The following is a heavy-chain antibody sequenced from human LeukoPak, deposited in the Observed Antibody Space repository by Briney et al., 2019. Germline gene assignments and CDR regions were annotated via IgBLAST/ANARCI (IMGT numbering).Heavy chain of an antibody. J-gene: IGHJ4*02. CDR2: ISGSGGST. CDR1: GFTFSSYA. V-gene: IGHV3-23*01. Sequence: PGGSLRLSCAASGFTFSSYAMSWVRQAPGKGLEWVSAISGSGGSTYYADSVKGRFTISRDNSKNTLYLQMNSLRAEDTAVYYCAKDRVASGDYARLFDYWGQGTLVTVSS. D-gene: IGHD4-17*01. CDR3: AKDRVASGDYARLFDY.